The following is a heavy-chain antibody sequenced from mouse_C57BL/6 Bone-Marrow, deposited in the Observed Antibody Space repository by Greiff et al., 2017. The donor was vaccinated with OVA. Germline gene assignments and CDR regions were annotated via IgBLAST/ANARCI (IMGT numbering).Heavy chain of an antibody. Sequence: VQLQQSGAELVRPGASVKLSCTASGFTFKDDYMPWVKQRPEQGLEWIGWIDPENGDTDYASKFQGKATITADTSSNTAYLQLSHLTSEDTAVYYCTSYGNLDYWGQGTTLTVSS. V-gene: IGHV14-4*01. CDR1: GFTFKDDY. CDR3: TSYGNLDY. D-gene: IGHD2-1*01. CDR2: IDPENGDT. J-gene: IGHJ2*01.